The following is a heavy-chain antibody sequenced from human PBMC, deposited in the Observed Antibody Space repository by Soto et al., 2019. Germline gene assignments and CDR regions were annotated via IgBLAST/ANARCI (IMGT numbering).Heavy chain of an antibody. Sequence: SETLSLTCTVSGGSISSSSYYWGWIRQPPGKGLKWIGSIYYSGSTYYNPSLKSRVTISVDTSKNQFSLKLSSVTAADTAVYYCASTRFWSGYDYYYYYGMDVWGQGTTVTVSS. CDR3: ASTRFWSGYDYYYYYGMDV. D-gene: IGHD3-3*01. J-gene: IGHJ6*02. CDR1: GGSISSSSYY. V-gene: IGHV4-39*01. CDR2: IYYSGST.